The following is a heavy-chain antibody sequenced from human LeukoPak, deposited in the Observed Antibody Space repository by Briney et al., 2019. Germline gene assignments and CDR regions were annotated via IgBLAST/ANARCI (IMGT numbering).Heavy chain of an antibody. V-gene: IGHV1-24*01. CDR3: ATDVPGGRWLVWRTDAFDI. J-gene: IGHJ3*02. CDR1: GYTLTELS. D-gene: IGHD6-19*01. CDR2: FDPEDGET. Sequence: ASVNVSCKVSGYTLTELSMHWVRQAPGKGLEWMGGFDPEDGETIYAQKFQGRVTMTEDTSTDTAYMELSSLRSEDTAVYYCATDVPGGRWLVWRTDAFDIWGQGTMVTVSS.